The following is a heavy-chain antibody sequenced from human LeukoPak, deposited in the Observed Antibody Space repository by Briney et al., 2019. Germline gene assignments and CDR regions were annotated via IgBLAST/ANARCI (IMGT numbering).Heavy chain of an antibody. CDR2: INPSGGST. CDR3: ARDEGPPRYNWNYGGPDF. CDR1: GYTFTHYY. Sequence: ASVKVSCKTSGYTFTHYYMHWVRQAPGQGLEWMGIINPSGGSTSYAQKFQGRVTLTRDTSTSTVYMELSSLSSEDTAAYYCARDEGPPRYNWNYGGPDFWGQGTLATVLS. D-gene: IGHD1-7*01. V-gene: IGHV1-46*01. J-gene: IGHJ4*02.